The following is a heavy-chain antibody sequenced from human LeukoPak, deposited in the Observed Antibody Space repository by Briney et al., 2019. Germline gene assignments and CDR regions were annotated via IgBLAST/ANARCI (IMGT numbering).Heavy chain of an antibody. V-gene: IGHV1-8*01. Sequence: ASVKVSRKASRYTFTNYDINWVRQATGQGLEWMGWMNPNSGNTGYTQKFQGRVTMTRNTSISTDYMELSSLRSEDTAVYYCARVNCSSTSCRSKFLDYWGQGTLVTVSS. CDR1: RYTFTNYD. D-gene: IGHD2-2*01. CDR2: MNPNSGNT. CDR3: ARVNCSSTSCRSKFLDY. J-gene: IGHJ4*02.